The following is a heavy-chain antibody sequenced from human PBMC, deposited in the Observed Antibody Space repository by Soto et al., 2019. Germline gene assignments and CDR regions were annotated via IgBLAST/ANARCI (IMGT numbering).Heavy chain of an antibody. V-gene: IGHV4-59*01. CDR1: GGSISSYY. CDR2: IYYSGST. Sequence: SETLSLTCTVSGGSISSYYWSWIRQPPGKGLEWIGYIYYSGSTNYNPSLKSRVTISVDTSKNQFSLKLSSVTAADTAVYYCARKGIAARPDYWFDPRGQGTLVTVSS. D-gene: IGHD6-6*01. CDR3: ARKGIAARPDYWFDP. J-gene: IGHJ5*02.